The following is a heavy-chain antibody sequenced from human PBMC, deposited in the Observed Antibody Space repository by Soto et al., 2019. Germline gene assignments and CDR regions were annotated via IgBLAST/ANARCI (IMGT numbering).Heavy chain of an antibody. J-gene: IGHJ3*02. D-gene: IGHD5-12*01. CDR1: GYTLTELS. Sequence: ASVKVSCKVSGYTLTELSMHWVRQAPGKGLEWMGGFDPEDGETIYAQKFQGRVTMTEDTSTDTAYMELRSLRSDDTAVYYCARVRDIVATIYAFDIWGQGTMVTVSS. CDR2: FDPEDGET. CDR3: ARVRDIVATIYAFDI. V-gene: IGHV1-24*01.